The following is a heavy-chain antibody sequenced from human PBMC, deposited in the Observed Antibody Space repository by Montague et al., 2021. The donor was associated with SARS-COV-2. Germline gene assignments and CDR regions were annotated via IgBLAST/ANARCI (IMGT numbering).Heavy chain of an antibody. CDR1: GFTFSSYS. D-gene: IGHD2-15*01. J-gene: IGHJ6*02. Sequence: SLRLSCAAPGFTFSSYSMNWVRQAPGKGLEWVSSISSSSSYIYYADSVKGRFTISRDNAKNSLYLQMNSLRAEDTAVYYCARDRLHYGMDVWGQGTTVTVSS. V-gene: IGHV3-21*01. CDR2: ISSSSSYI. CDR3: ARDRLHYGMDV.